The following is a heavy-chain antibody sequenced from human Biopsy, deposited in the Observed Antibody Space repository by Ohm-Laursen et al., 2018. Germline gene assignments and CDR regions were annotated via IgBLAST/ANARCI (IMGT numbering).Heavy chain of an antibody. D-gene: IGHD3-22*01. Sequence: LQTLSLTCAAYGESFNGYYWSWIRQTPGKGLEWIGEINHSGRTNYNPSLKSRFTISVDTSKNQFSLKVRSVTAADTAVYYCVRGVDYYDPYHYYALDVWGQGTTVTVSS. CDR1: GESFNGYY. CDR2: INHSGRT. V-gene: IGHV4-34*01. J-gene: IGHJ6*02. CDR3: VRGVDYYDPYHYYALDV.